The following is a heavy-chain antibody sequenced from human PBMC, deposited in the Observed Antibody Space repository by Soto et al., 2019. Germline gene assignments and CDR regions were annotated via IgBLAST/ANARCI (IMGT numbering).Heavy chain of an antibody. CDR1: GGSISSGGYY. J-gene: IGHJ4*02. CDR3: ARTERGVIIRGFDY. D-gene: IGHD3-10*01. V-gene: IGHV4-31*01. Sequence: QVQLQESGPGLVKPSQTLSLTCTVSGGSISSGGYYWSWIRQHPGKGLEWIGYIYYSGSTYYNPSLKLQVTISVDTSKNQFSLKLSSVTAADTAVYYCARTERGVIIRGFDYWGQGTLVTVSS. CDR2: IYYSGST.